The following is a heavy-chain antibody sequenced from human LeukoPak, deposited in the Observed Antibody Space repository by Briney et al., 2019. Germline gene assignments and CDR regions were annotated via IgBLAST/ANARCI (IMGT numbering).Heavy chain of an antibody. J-gene: IGHJ4*02. V-gene: IGHV3-53*01. D-gene: IGHD2-15*01. CDR2: IYSGGST. Sequence: GGSLRLSCAASGFTVSSNYMSWVRQAPGKGLEWVSVIYSGGSTYYADSVKGRFTISRDNSKNTLYLQMNSLRAEDTAVYYCAKDLVAKYYFDYWGQGTLVTVSS. CDR1: GFTVSSNY. CDR3: AKDLVAKYYFDY.